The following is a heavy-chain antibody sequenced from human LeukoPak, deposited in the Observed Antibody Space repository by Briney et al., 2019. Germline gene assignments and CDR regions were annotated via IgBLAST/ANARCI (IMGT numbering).Heavy chain of an antibody. V-gene: IGHV4-39*01. Sequence: SETLSLTCTVSGGSISSSSYYWGWIRQPPGKGLEWIGSIHYSGSTYYNPSLKSRVTISVDTSKNQFSLKRSSVTAADTAVYYCARIVGATLFDYWGQGTLVTVSS. D-gene: IGHD1-26*01. CDR1: GGSISSSSYY. CDR2: IHYSGST. J-gene: IGHJ4*02. CDR3: ARIVGATLFDY.